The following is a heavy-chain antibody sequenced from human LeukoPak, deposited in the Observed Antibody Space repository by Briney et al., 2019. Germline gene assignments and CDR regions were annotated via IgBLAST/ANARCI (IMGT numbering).Heavy chain of an antibody. J-gene: IGHJ6*01. Sequence: PSETLSLTCGVYDGSFSGHSWTWIRQPPGKGLEWIGEINPSGNTHYNPSLESRITISVDTSKNQFSPKLTSVTAADTAVYYCARKRAVVNGVLHYYYYGLDVWGQGTAVTVSS. CDR3: ARKRAVVNGVLHYYYYGLDV. CDR2: INPSGNT. CDR1: DGSFSGHS. D-gene: IGHD2-2*01. V-gene: IGHV4-34*01.